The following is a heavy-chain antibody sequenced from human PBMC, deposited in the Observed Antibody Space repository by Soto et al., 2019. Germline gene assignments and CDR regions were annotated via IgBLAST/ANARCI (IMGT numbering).Heavy chain of an antibody. J-gene: IGHJ5*02. V-gene: IGHV3-48*02. CDR3: AREGGSLNWFDP. Sequence: GGSLRLSCAASGFTFSSYAMSWVRQAPGKGLEWVSAISGSSSTIYYADSVKGRFTISRDNAKNSLYLQMNSLRDEDTAVYYCAREGGSLNWFDPWGQGTLVTVSS. D-gene: IGHD1-26*01. CDR1: GFTFSSYA. CDR2: ISGSSSTI.